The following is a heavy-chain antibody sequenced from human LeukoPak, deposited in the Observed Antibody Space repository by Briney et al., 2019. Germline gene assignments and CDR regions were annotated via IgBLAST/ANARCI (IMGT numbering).Heavy chain of an antibody. Sequence: GGSLRLSCVASGFTFTTYAMDWVRQAPGKELEWVSYISSSGSTIYYADSVKGRFTISRGNAKNSLYLQMNSLRAEDTAVYYCARSPLTYYYDSSGYPRYWGQGTLVTVSS. V-gene: IGHV3-48*03. CDR3: ARSPLTYYYDSSGYPRY. D-gene: IGHD3-22*01. CDR2: ISSSGSTI. J-gene: IGHJ4*02. CDR1: GFTFTTYA.